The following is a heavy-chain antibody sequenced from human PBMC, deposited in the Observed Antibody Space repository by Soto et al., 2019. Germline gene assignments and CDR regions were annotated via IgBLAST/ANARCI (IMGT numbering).Heavy chain of an antibody. Sequence: QVQLQESGPGLVKPSQTLSLTCTVSGGSISSGGYYWSWIRQHPGKGLEWIGYIYYSGSTYYNPSLKSRVTISVDTSKNQFSLKLSSVTAADTAVYYCARGTYYDILTGYQTPPFFDYWGQGTLVTVSS. CDR3: ARGTYYDILTGYQTPPFFDY. D-gene: IGHD3-9*01. CDR1: GGSISSGGYY. J-gene: IGHJ4*02. CDR2: IYYSGST. V-gene: IGHV4-31*03.